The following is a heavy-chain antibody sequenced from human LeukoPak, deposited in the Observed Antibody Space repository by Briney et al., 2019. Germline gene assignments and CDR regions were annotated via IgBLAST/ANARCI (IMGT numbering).Heavy chain of an antibody. J-gene: IGHJ4*02. D-gene: IGHD2-21*02. CDR1: GFSVSNYY. CDR3: TRGQSYCGADCYSD. V-gene: IGHV3-66*01. CDR2: MYTGGGR. Sequence: GGSLRLSCAASGFSVSNYYMSWVRQPPGKGLGWVSVMYTGGGRYYGDSVKGRFTISRDNSKNTVFLQMNSLRVEDTALYYCTRGQSYCGADCYSDWGQGTLVTVSS.